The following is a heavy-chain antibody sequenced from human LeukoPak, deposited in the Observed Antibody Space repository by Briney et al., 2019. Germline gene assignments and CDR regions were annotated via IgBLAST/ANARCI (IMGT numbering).Heavy chain of an antibody. CDR1: GFTFSTYA. D-gene: IGHD5-12*01. Sequence: GGSLRLSCAASGFTFSTYAMSWVRQAPGKGLEWVSDLRGSGTDTYYADSVRGRFTISRDNSKNTLYLQMNSLRAEDTAIYYCAKTSRVNSGYDSPCDYWGQGTLVTVTS. J-gene: IGHJ4*02. V-gene: IGHV3-23*01. CDR2: LRGSGTDT. CDR3: AKTSRVNSGYDSPCDY.